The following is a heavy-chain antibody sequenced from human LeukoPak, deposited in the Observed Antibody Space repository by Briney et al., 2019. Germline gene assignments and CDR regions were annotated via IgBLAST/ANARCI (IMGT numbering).Heavy chain of an antibody. CDR1: GYTFTGYY. CDR2: INPNSGGT. V-gene: IGHV1-2*02. J-gene: IGHJ5*02. CDR3: ARYSSGWSSHNWFDP. D-gene: IGHD6-19*01. Sequence: ASVKVSCKASGYTFTGYYMHWVRQAPGQGLEWMGWINPNSGGTNYAQKFQGRVTMTRDTSISTAYMELSRLRSDDTAVYYCARYSSGWSSHNWFDPWGQGTLVTVSS.